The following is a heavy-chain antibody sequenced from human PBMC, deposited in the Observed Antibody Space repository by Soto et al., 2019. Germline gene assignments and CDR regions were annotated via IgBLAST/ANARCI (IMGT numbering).Heavy chain of an antibody. CDR3: ASLWGPYYFDY. V-gene: IGHV4-39*01. CDR2: IYHVGNT. CDR1: GGSITNDNYY. Sequence: QLQLQESGPGLAKPSETLSITCTVSGGSITNDNYYWAWIRQPPGKGLEWIGSIYHVGNTYYTSSLKSRVTXPXXTSKTLFSLSLTSLTATDTALYYCASLWGPYYFDYWGLGALVTVSS. D-gene: IGHD7-27*01. J-gene: IGHJ4*02.